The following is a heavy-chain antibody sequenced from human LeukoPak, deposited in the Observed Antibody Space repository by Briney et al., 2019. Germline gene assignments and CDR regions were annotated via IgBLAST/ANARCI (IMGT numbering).Heavy chain of an antibody. CDR3: AKDGLSSRPYCFDF. CDR2: ISHSGGNT. CDR1: GFTLASYA. Sequence: PGLSLRLSCAASGFTLASYAMSWVRQAPGKGLEWVSGISHSGGNTSHADSVKGRFTISRDNSKNTLHLQMSSLRAEDTAVYYCAKDGLSSRPYCFDFWGQGTLVTVSS. J-gene: IGHJ4*02. V-gene: IGHV3-23*01. D-gene: IGHD2-21*01.